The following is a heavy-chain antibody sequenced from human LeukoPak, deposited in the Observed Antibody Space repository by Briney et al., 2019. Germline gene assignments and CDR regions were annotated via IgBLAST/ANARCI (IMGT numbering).Heavy chain of an antibody. D-gene: IGHD3-3*01. CDR3: ANIDFWSGYSRPFDY. CDR2: ISGSGGST. Sequence: PGGSLRLSCAASGFTFGSYAMSWVRQAPGKGLEWVSAISGSGGSTYYADSVKGRFTISRDNSKNTLYLQMNSLRAEDTAVYYCANIDFWSGYSRPFDYWGQGTLVTVSS. CDR1: GFTFGSYA. V-gene: IGHV3-23*01. J-gene: IGHJ4*02.